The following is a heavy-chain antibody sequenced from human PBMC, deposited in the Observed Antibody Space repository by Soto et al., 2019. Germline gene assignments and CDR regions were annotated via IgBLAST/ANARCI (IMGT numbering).Heavy chain of an antibody. Sequence: PGGSLRLSCAASGFTFSSYAMSWVRQAPGKGLEWVSAISGSGGSTYYADSVKGRFTISRDNSKNTLYLQMNSLRAEDTAVYYCAKGLLRDIVATHFDYWGQGTLVTVSS. CDR3: AKGLLRDIVATHFDY. CDR2: ISGSGGST. CDR1: GFTFSSYA. J-gene: IGHJ4*02. D-gene: IGHD5-12*01. V-gene: IGHV3-23*01.